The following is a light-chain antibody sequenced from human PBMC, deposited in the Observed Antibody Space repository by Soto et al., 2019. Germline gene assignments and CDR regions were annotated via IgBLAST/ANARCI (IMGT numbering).Light chain of an antibody. V-gene: IGKV1-39*01. CDR3: QQRST. CDR1: QSISSY. J-gene: IGKJ1*01. Sequence: DIQMTQSPSSLSASVRDRVTITCRASQSISSYLNWYQQKPGKAPKLLIYAASSLQSGVPSRFSGSGSGTDFSLTISSLQPEDFATYYCQQRSTFGQGTKVEIK. CDR2: AAS.